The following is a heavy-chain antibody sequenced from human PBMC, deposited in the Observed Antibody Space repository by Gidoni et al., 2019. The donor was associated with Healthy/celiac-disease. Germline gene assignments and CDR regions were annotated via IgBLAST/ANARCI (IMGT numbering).Heavy chain of an antibody. D-gene: IGHD6-13*01. CDR1: GFTVSSNY. CDR3: ATHLIAAAGRFDY. V-gene: IGHV3-66*04. CDR2: IYSDGNT. Sequence: EVQVVESGGGLVQPGGSLRLSCAASGFTVSSNYMSWVRQAPGKGLEWVSVIYSDGNTYYADSVKGRFTISRDNFKNTLSLQMNNLRAEDTAVYYCATHLIAAAGRFDYWGQGTLVTVSS. J-gene: IGHJ4*02.